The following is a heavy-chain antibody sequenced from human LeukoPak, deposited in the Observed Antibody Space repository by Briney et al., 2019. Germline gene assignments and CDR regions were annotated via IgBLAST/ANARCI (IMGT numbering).Heavy chain of an antibody. CDR3: ARDIVPPGRFWDY. CDR2: IRQAGSEK. J-gene: IGHJ4*02. CDR1: RFTPSRHW. V-gene: IGHV3-7*05. Sequence: PVGTLRLSCAASRFTPSRHWMSSVRQAPGTRLECVTNIRQAGSEKYYVDSAKGRFTTSRDKAQNSLYLQINSLRAEDTAGYYCARDIVPPGRFWDYWGQGALVTVSS. D-gene: IGHD2-2*01.